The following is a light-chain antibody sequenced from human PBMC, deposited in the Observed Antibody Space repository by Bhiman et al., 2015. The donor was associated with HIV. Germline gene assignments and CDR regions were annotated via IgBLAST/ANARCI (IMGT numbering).Light chain of an antibody. V-gene: IGLV2-23*02. CDR3: CSYAGSSTL. J-gene: IGLJ2*01. Sequence: QSALTQPASVSGSPGQSITISCTGTSSDVGDYNYVSWYQQHPGKAPKVMIYDVSKRPSGVSNRFSGSKSGNTASLTISGLQAEDEADYYCCSYAGSSTLFGGGTKLTVL. CDR1: SSDVGDYNY. CDR2: DVS.